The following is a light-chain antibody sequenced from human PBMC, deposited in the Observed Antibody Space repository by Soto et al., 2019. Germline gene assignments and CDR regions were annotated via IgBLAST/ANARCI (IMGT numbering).Light chain of an antibody. J-gene: IGKJ5*01. CDR3: QHYNRLPIT. Sequence: DIQMTQSPSSLSASLGDRVTITCQASQDIRFYLNWYQHKTGQAPKLLIYDASQLETGVPSKFSGSGSGTDFTFTINNLQAEDIGTYYCQHYNRLPITFGQGTRLEIK. CDR1: QDIRFY. V-gene: IGKV1-33*01. CDR2: DAS.